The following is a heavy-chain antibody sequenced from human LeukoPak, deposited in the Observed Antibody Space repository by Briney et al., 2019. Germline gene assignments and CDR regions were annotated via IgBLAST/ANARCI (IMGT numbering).Heavy chain of an antibody. V-gene: IGHV1-2*02. CDR3: ARRFGGI. CDR1: GYTFTGYS. D-gene: IGHD3-10*01. J-gene: IGHJ4*02. CDR2: IIPGSGGT. Sequence: ASVKVSCKASGYTFTGYSIHWVRQAPGQGLEWMGYIIPGSGGTNYAETFQGRVTMTRDTSISTAYMELSSLTSDDTAVYYCARRFGGIWGQGTLVTVSS.